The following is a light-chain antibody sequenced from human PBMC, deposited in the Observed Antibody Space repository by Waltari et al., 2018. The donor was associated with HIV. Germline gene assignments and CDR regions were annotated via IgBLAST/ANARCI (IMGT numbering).Light chain of an antibody. J-gene: IGLJ3*02. CDR3: QVWDSDRAWV. V-gene: IGLV3-21*04. CDR1: TIRSKS. CDR2: YDS. Sequence: SYVLTQPPSVSVAPGKTAGIACGGNTIRSKSVHWYQQKPGQAPALIIYYDSDRPSGVPERFSGSNSENTATLTISRVEAGDEADYYCQVWDSDRAWVFGGGTKLTVL.